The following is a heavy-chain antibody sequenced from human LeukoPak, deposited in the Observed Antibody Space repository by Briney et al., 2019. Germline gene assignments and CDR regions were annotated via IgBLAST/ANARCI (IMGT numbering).Heavy chain of an antibody. Sequence: GASVKVSCKASGYTFTSYDINWVRQATGQGLEWMGWMNPNSGNTGYAQKFQGSVTMTRDTSISTAYMELSRLRSDDTAVYYCARTFYDISLAFDIWGQGTMVTVSS. J-gene: IGHJ3*02. CDR2: MNPNSGNT. V-gene: IGHV1-8*01. D-gene: IGHD3-22*01. CDR1: GYTFTSYD. CDR3: ARTFYDISLAFDI.